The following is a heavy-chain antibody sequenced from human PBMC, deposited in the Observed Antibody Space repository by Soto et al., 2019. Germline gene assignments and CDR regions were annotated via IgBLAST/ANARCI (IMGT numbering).Heavy chain of an antibody. J-gene: IGHJ6*02. V-gene: IGHV5-51*01. Sequence: GESLKISCKGSGYTFTNYWIGWVRQMPGRGLEWMGIIYPGDSDTKYNPSFQGQVTISADKSITTTYLRWTSLKASDTAIYYCAASIFYYGMDVWGQGTTVTVSS. CDR1: GYTFTNYW. CDR2: IYPGDSDT. CDR3: AASIFYYGMDV.